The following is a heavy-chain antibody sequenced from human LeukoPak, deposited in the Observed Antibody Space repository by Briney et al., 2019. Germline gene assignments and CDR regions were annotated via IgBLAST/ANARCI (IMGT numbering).Heavy chain of an antibody. CDR1: GFTFSDSA. D-gene: IGHD1-1*01. J-gene: IGHJ4*02. Sequence: PGGSLRLSCAASGFTFSDSAMTWVRQAPGKGLEWVSLISFSGDSIYYADSVRGRFTISRDNSKNTLYLQMNSLRAEDTAVYYCATGRTSPFDYWGQGTLVTVSS. CDR2: ISFSGDSI. CDR3: ATGRTSPFDY. V-gene: IGHV3-23*01.